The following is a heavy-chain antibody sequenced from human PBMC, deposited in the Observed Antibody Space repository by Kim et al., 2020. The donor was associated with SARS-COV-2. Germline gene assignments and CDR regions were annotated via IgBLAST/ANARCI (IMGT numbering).Heavy chain of an antibody. V-gene: IGHV3-21*04. CDR2: ISSSSSYI. CDR1: GFTFSSYS. D-gene: IGHD2-21*02. J-gene: IGHJ3*02. Sequence: GGSLRLSCAASGFTFSSYSMNWVRQAPGKGLEWVSSISSSSSYIYYADSVKGRFTISRDNAKNSLYLQMNSLRAEDTAVYYCARDRASIVVVTAPGDAFDIWGQGTMVTVSS. CDR3: ARDRASIVVVTAPGDAFDI.